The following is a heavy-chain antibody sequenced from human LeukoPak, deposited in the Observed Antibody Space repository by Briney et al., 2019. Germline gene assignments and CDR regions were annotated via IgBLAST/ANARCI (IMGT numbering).Heavy chain of an antibody. V-gene: IGHV3-48*04. CDR2: ISSSGSTI. D-gene: IGHD6-13*01. J-gene: IGHJ4*02. CDR1: GFTFSSYG. CDR3: ARDGGPEYSSSWYLY. Sequence: GGSLRLSCAASGFTFSSYGMSWVRQAPGKGLEWVSYISSSGSTIYYADSVKGRFTISRDNAKNSLYLQMNSLRAEDTAVYYCARDGGPEYSSSWYLYWGQGTLVTVSS.